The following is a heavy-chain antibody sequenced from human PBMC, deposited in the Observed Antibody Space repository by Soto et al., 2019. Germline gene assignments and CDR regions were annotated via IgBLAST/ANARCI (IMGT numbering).Heavy chain of an antibody. J-gene: IGHJ6*02. CDR2: ISWKSSSI. CDR1: GFTFDDYA. V-gene: IGHV3-9*01. D-gene: IGHD2-8*02. CDR3: AKSTGGTANGMDG. Sequence: VQLVESGGGLVQPGRSLRLSCAASGFTFDDYAMHWVRQAPGKGLEWVSGISWKSSSIGYADSVKGQFTISRDNSKNSLYMQMNSLRAEDTALYYCAKSTGGTANGMDGWGQGTTVTVSS.